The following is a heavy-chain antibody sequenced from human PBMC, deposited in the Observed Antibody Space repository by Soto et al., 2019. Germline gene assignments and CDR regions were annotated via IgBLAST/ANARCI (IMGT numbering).Heavy chain of an antibody. CDR2: IKSKTDGGTT. CDR3: TTILSPGYFDY. D-gene: IGHD2-15*01. CDR1: GFTFSNAW. V-gene: IGHV3-15*01. J-gene: IGHJ4*02. Sequence: EVQLVESGGGLVKPGGSLRLSCAASGFTFSNAWMSWVRQAPGKGLGWVGRIKSKTDGGTTDYAAPVKGRFTISRDDSKNTLYLQMNSLKTEDTAVYYCTTILSPGYFDYWGQGTLVTVSS.